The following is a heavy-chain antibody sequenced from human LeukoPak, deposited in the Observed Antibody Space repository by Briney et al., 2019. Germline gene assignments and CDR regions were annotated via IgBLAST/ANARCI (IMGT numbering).Heavy chain of an antibody. D-gene: IGHD6-19*01. CDR2: ISSSGST. CDR1: GDSISYFY. J-gene: IGHJ4*02. Sequence: PSETLSLTCSVSGDSISYFYWSWIRQAAGKGLEWIGRISSSGSTDYNASLKSRVTMSVDTSKNQLSLKVISVTAADTAVYYCRCAAVAGTESWGQGTLVTVSS. V-gene: IGHV4-4*07. CDR3: RCAAVAGTES.